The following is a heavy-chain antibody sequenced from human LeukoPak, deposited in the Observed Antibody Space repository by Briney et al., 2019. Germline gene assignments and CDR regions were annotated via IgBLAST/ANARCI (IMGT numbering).Heavy chain of an antibody. CDR2: ISYDGSSK. D-gene: IGHD3-22*01. CDR3: AKSSDSSGPFDI. Sequence: PGRSLRLSCAASGFTFSSYGMHWVRQAPGKGLEWVAVISYDGSSKYYADSVKGRFTISRDNSKNTLYLQMNSLRAEDTAVYYCAKSSDSSGPFDIWGQGTMVTVSS. V-gene: IGHV3-30*18. J-gene: IGHJ3*02. CDR1: GFTFSSYG.